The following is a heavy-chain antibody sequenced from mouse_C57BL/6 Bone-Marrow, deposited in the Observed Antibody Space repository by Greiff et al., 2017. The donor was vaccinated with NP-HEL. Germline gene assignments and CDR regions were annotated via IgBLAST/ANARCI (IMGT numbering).Heavy chain of an antibody. V-gene: IGHV1-64*01. CDR3: ARWLLHAMDY. D-gene: IGHD2-3*01. CDR2: IHPNSGST. CDR1: GYTFTSYW. Sequence: QVQLQQPGAELVKPGASVKLSCKASGYTFTSYWMHWVKQRPGQGLEWIGMIHPNSGSTNYNEKFNSKATLTVDKSSSTAYMQLSSLTSEDSAVYYCARWLLHAMDYWGQGTSVTVSS. J-gene: IGHJ4*01.